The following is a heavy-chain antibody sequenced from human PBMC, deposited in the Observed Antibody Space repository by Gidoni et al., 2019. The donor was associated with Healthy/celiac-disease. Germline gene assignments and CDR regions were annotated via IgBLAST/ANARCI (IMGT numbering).Heavy chain of an antibody. CDR1: GFTFSSYG. J-gene: IGHJ4*02. CDR2: IWYDGSNK. Sequence: QVQLVESGGGVVQPGRSLRLSCAASGFTFSSYGMHWVRQAPGQGLEWVAVIWYDGSNKYDADSVKGRFTISRDNSKNTLYLQMNSLRAEDTAVYYCARAVYYDSSGTSAFDYWGQGTLVTVSS. V-gene: IGHV3-33*01. CDR3: ARAVYYDSSGTSAFDY. D-gene: IGHD3-22*01.